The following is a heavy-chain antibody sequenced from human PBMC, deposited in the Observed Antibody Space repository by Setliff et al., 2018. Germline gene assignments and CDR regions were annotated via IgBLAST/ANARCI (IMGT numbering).Heavy chain of an antibody. V-gene: IGHV4-4*07. CDR1: GGSISSYY. D-gene: IGHD5-18*01. J-gene: IGHJ6*03. CDR2: IYTSGST. CDR3: ARDRRGYSYGSLGYYYYYMDV. Sequence: SETLSLTCTVSGGSISSYYWSWIRQPAGKGLEWIGRIYTSGSTNYDPSLKSRVTMSVDTSKNQFSLKLSSVTAADTAVYYCARDRRGYSYGSLGYYYYYMDVWGKGTTVTVSS.